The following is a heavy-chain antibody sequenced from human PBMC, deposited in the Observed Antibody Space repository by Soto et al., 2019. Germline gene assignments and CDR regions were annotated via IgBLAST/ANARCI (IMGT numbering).Heavy chain of an antibody. CDR3: ARQSSLAAVVD. J-gene: IGHJ4*02. CDR2: IYYTGST. CDR1: GDSISGYS. D-gene: IGHD6-13*01. Sequence: QVQLQESGPGLVKPSETLSLTCTVSGDSISGYSWSWIRQPPGKGLEWIGYIYYTGSTNYSPSLRSRVTRSVDTSKNQFSLKLSSLTAADTAVYYCARQSSLAAVVDWGQGTLVTVSS. V-gene: IGHV4-59*08.